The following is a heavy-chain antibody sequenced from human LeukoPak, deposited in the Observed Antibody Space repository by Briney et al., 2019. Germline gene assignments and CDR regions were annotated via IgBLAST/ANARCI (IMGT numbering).Heavy chain of an antibody. D-gene: IGHD3-10*01. V-gene: IGHV3-23*01. CDR3: AKAGGFTMVRGVIMNYYYYGMDV. CDR2: ISGSGGST. J-gene: IGHJ6*02. Sequence: GGSLRLSCEASAFTFSSYWMSWVRQAPGKGLEWVSAISGSGGSTYYADSVKGRFTISRDNSKNTLYLQMNSLRAEDTAVYYCAKAGGFTMVRGVIMNYYYYGMDVWGQGTTVTVSS. CDR1: AFTFSSYW.